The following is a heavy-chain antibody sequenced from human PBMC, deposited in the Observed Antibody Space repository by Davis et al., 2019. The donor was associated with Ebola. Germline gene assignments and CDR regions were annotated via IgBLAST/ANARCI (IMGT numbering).Heavy chain of an antibody. J-gene: IGHJ4*02. CDR3: ARLRPSLRLYYFDY. CDR2: IYYSGST. V-gene: IGHV4-39*01. D-gene: IGHD4-17*01. Sequence: PSETLSLTCTVSGGSISSSSYYWGWIRQPPGKGLEWIGSIYYSGSTYYNPSLKSRVTISVDTSKNQFSLKLSSVTAADTAVYYCARLRPSLRLYYFDYWGQGTLVTVSS. CDR1: GGSISSSSYY.